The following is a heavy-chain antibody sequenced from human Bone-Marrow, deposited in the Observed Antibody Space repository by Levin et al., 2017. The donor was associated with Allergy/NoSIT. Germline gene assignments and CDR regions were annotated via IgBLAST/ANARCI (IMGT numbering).Heavy chain of an antibody. D-gene: IGHD6-13*01. J-gene: IGHJ3*02. Sequence: GGSLRLSCAGSGFTFDDCGMPWVRQAPGKGLEWVSGTNWNSGSIGYADSLKGRFTISRDNAKNSLSLQMNSLSAEEPALYYCAKASSPPGSTWYGYAFDIWGQGTMVTVSS. CDR1: GFTFDDCG. CDR2: TNWNSGSI. CDR3: AKASSPPGSTWYGYAFDI. V-gene: IGHV3-9*01.